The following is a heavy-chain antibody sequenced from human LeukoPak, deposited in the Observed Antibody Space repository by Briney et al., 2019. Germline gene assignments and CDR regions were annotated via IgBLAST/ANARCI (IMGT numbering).Heavy chain of an antibody. J-gene: IGHJ4*02. CDR1: GYSISRWYY. CDR2: IYYSGST. CDR3: ARDRGQWLGLDY. V-gene: IGHV4-59*01. D-gene: IGHD6-19*01. Sequence: SETLSLTCTVSGYSISRWYYWSWIRQPPGTGLEWIGYIYYSGSTNYNPSLKSRVTISVDTCKNQFSLKLSSVTAADTAVYYCARDRGQWLGLDYWGQGTLVTVSS.